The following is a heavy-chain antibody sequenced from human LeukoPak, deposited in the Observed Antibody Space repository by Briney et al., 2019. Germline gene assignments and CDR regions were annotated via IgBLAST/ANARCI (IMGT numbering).Heavy chain of an antibody. CDR1: GGSFSGYY. J-gene: IGHJ4*02. Sequence: SETLSLTCAVYGGSFSGYYWSWIRRPPGKGLEWIGEINHSGSTNYNPSLKSRVTISVDTSKNQFSLKLSSVTAADTAVYYCASTPRYSSGWYYWGQGTLVTVSS. CDR3: ASTPRYSSGWYY. V-gene: IGHV4-34*01. CDR2: INHSGST. D-gene: IGHD6-19*01.